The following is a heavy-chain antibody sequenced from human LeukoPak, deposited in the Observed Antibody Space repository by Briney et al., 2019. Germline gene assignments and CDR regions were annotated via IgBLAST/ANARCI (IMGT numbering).Heavy chain of an antibody. J-gene: IGHJ4*02. D-gene: IGHD3-22*01. V-gene: IGHV3-11*04. CDR3: ARGRHYYYDSSGYYYY. Sequence: GGSLRLSCAASGFTFSDYYMSWIRQTPGKGLEWVSYISGSGSTIYCADAVEGRFIISRDNGKNSLYLQMNSLRAEDTAVYYCARGRHYYYDSSGYYYYWGQGTLVTVSA. CDR2: ISGSGSTI. CDR1: GFTFSDYY.